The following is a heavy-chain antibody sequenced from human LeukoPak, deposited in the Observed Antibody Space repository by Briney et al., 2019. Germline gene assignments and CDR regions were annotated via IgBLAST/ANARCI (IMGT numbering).Heavy chain of an antibody. CDR3: AKVAMVAATRIFDY. CDR1: GGSISSSSYY. Sequence: SETLSLTCTVSGGSISSSSYYWSWIRQPAGKGLEWIGRIYTSGSTNYNPSLKSRVTMSVDTSKNQFSLKLSSVTAADTAVYYCAKVAMVAATRIFDYWGQGTLVTVSS. CDR2: IYTSGST. V-gene: IGHV4-61*02. D-gene: IGHD2-15*01. J-gene: IGHJ4*02.